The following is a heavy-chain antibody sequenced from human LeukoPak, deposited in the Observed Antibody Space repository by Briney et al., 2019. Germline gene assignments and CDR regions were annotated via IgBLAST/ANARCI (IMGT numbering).Heavy chain of an antibody. CDR2: FSNSGET. CDR1: GFTFSDSH. J-gene: IGHJ3*02. D-gene: IGHD6-25*01. Sequence: SGGSLRLSCAVSGFTFSDSHMTWIRQAPGKGLEWVSAFSNSGETHYADSVKGRFTISRDNSKNTLYLQMNSLRAEDTAVYYCARRSAAKDAFDIWGQGTMVTVSS. CDR3: ARRSAAKDAFDI. V-gene: IGHV3-69-1*01.